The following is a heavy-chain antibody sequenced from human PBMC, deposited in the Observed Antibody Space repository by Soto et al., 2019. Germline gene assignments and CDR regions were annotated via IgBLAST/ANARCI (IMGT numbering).Heavy chain of an antibody. CDR1: GGSISSVDSY. CDR3: ARRLNRSIAVAGDAFDI. CDR2: IHYSGST. Sequence: QVQLQESGPGLVKPSQTLSLTCTVSGGSISSVDSYWSWIRQHPGKGLEWIGYIHYSGSTYYNPSLKSRVTISGDTSKNQFSLKLTSVTAADTAVYYCARRLNRSIAVAGDAFDIWGQGTMVTVSS. D-gene: IGHD6-19*01. V-gene: IGHV4-31*03. J-gene: IGHJ3*02.